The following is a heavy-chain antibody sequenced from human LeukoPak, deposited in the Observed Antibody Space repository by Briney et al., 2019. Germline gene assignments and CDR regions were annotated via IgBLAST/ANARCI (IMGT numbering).Heavy chain of an antibody. Sequence: SLRLSCAASGFTFSSYAMHWVRQAPGKGLEWVAVISYDGSNKYYADSVKGRFTISRDNSKNTLYLQMNSLRAEDTAVYYCARDAFQTYCTNGVCHDPYYYYYYMDVWGKGTTVTVSS. J-gene: IGHJ6*03. CDR2: ISYDGSNK. D-gene: IGHD2-8*01. CDR3: ARDAFQTYCTNGVCHDPYYYYYYMDV. V-gene: IGHV3-30*01. CDR1: GFTFSSYA.